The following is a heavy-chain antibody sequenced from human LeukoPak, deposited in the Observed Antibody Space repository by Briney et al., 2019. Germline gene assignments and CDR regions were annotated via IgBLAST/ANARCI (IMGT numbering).Heavy chain of an antibody. J-gene: IGHJ4*02. CDR2: ISYDGSNK. CDR1: GFTFSSYG. Sequence: GGSLRLSCAASGFTFSSYGMHWVRQAPGKGLEWVAVISYDGSNKYYADSVKGRFTISRDNSKNTLYLQMNSLRAEDTAVYYCAKPPYYYDSSGYPPEQWGQGTLVTVPS. CDR3: AKPPYYYDSSGYPPEQ. V-gene: IGHV3-30*18. D-gene: IGHD3-22*01.